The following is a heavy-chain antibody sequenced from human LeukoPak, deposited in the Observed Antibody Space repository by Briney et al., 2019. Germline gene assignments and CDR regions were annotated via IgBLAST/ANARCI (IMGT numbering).Heavy chain of an antibody. D-gene: IGHD4-17*01. V-gene: IGHV3-53*01. CDR2: IYSGGST. CDR1: GFTVSSNY. Sequence: GGSLRLSCAASGFTVSSNYMSWVRQAPGKGLEWVSVIYSGGSTYYADSEKGRFTISRDNSKNTLYLQMSSLRAEDTAVYYCASIDYGDSYFDYWGQGTLVTVSS. J-gene: IGHJ4*02. CDR3: ASIDYGDSYFDY.